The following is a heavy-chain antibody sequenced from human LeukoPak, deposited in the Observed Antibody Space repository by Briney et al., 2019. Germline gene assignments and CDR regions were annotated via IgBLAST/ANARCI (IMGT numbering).Heavy chain of an antibody. CDR3: ASWDSSGYYYFPFDY. D-gene: IGHD3-22*01. V-gene: IGHV4-59*08. J-gene: IGHJ4*02. CDR2: IYHTGST. Sequence: PSETLSLTCTISGGSVSDYYWSWIRQSPGKGLEWIGYIYHTGSTSYSPSLKSRVTISADTSQNQFSLKLSSVTAADTAVYYCASWDSSGYYYFPFDYWGQGTLVTVSS. CDR1: GGSVSDYY.